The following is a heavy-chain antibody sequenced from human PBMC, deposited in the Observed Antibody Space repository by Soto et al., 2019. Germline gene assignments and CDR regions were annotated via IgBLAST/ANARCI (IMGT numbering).Heavy chain of an antibody. D-gene: IGHD2-2*01. CDR2: IYYSGST. J-gene: IGHJ6*02. CDR1: GGSISSYY. CDR3: ARDGYVMDV. V-gene: IGHV4-59*01. Sequence: QVQLQESGPGLVKPSETLSLTCTVSGGSISSYYWSWIRQPPGKGLEWIGYIYYSGSTNYNPSLKSRVTISVDTSKNQFSLKLSSVTAADTAVYYCARDGYVMDVWGQGTTVTVSS.